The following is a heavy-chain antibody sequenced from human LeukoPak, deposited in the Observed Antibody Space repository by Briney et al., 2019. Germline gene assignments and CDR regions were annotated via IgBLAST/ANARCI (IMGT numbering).Heavy chain of an antibody. CDR1: GYSISSGYY. Sequence: SETLSLTCTVSGYSISSGYYWGWIRQPPGKGLEWIGSIYHSGSTYYNPSLKSRVTISVDTSKNQFSLELSSVTAADTAVYYCARMGVVGNPFDYWGQGTLVTVSS. V-gene: IGHV4-38-2*02. CDR2: IYHSGST. J-gene: IGHJ4*02. CDR3: ARMGVVGNPFDY. D-gene: IGHD4-23*01.